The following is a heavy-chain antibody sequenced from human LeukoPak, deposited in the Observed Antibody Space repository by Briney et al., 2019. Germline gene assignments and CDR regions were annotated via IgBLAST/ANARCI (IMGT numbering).Heavy chain of an antibody. J-gene: IGHJ3*02. CDR3: ARDSTTVTTYDAFDI. CDR2: ISSSSSTI. CDR1: GFTFSSYS. D-gene: IGHD4-17*01. V-gene: IGHV3-48*04. Sequence: GGSLRLSCAASGFTFSSYSMNWVRQAPGKGLEWVSYISSSSSTIYYADSVKGRFTISRDNAKNSLYLQMNSLRAEDTAVYYCARDSTTVTTYDAFDIWGQGTMVTVSS.